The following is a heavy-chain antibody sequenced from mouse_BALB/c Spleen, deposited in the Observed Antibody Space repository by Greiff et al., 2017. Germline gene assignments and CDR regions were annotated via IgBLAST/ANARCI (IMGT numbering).Heavy chain of an antibody. CDR3: ARDRGYGNGAWFAY. Sequence: EVKVVESGGGLVQPGGSLKLSCAASGFTFSSYGMSWVRQTPDKRLELVATINSNGGSTYYPDSVKGRFTISRDNAKNTLYLQMSSLKSEDTAMYYCARDRGYGNGAWFAYWGQGTLVTVSA. CDR1: GFTFSSYG. CDR2: INSNGGST. V-gene: IGHV5-6-3*01. D-gene: IGHD2-1*01. J-gene: IGHJ3*01.